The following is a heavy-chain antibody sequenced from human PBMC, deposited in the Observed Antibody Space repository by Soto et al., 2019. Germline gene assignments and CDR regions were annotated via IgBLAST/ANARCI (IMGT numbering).Heavy chain of an antibody. J-gene: IGHJ4*02. Sequence: SETLSLTCSVSGASISSRDYYWGWIRQTPGKGLEWIENIDYNGVTYYNPSLKSRVTVSKDTSKNQFSLKVASVTAADTAIYYCGRVMIGTSRHTDSDYWGQGTQVTVSS. CDR2: IDYNGVT. D-gene: IGHD2-2*01. CDR1: GASISSRDYY. V-gene: IGHV4-39*01. CDR3: GRVMIGTSRHTDSDY.